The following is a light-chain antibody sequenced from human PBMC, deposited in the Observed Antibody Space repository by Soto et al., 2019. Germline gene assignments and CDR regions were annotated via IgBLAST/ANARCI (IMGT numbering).Light chain of an antibody. CDR1: SSNIGSNT. J-gene: IGLJ2*01. CDR3: ASWDDSLNGGVV. V-gene: IGLV1-44*01. CDR2: SNN. Sequence: QSVLTQPPSASGTPGQRVTISCSGSSSNIGSNTVNWYQQLPGTAPKLLIYSNNQRPSGVPDRISGSKSGTSASLAISGLHSEDEADYYCASWDDSLNGGVVFGGGTKVTVL.